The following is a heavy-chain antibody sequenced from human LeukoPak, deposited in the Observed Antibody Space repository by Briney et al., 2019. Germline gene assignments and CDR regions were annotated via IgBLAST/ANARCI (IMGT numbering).Heavy chain of an antibody. Sequence: GGSLRLSCAASGFTFSSYWMSWVRQAPGKGLEWVANIKQDGSEKYYVDSVKGRFTISRDNAKNSPYLQMNSLRAEDTAVYYCARVAWGDYYDSSGYYYGGAFDIWGQGTMVTVSS. V-gene: IGHV3-7*01. D-gene: IGHD3-22*01. CDR2: IKQDGSEK. CDR1: GFTFSSYW. J-gene: IGHJ3*02. CDR3: ARVAWGDYYDSSGYYYGGAFDI.